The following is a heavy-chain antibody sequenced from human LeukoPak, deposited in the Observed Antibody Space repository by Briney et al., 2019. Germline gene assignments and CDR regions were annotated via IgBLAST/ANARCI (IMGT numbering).Heavy chain of an antibody. CDR2: INPNSGGT. CDR3: ATAGKGDYDLFLNY. D-gene: IGHD4-17*01. V-gene: IGHV1-2*02. J-gene: IGHJ4*02. CDR1: GYTFTGYY. Sequence: ASVKVSCQASGYTFTGYYMHWVRQAPGQGLEGMGWINPNSGGTNYAQKFQGRVTMTRDTSISTAYMELSRLRSDDTAVYYCATAGKGDYDLFLNYWGQGTLVTVSS.